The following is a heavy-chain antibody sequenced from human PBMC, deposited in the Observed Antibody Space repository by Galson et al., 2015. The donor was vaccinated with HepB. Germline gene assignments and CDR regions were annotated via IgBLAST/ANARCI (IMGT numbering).Heavy chain of an antibody. D-gene: IGHD6-19*01. J-gene: IGHJ4*02. CDR2: LGWDDGK. CDR1: GFSLSPSGMC. V-gene: IGHV2-70*01. Sequence: PALVQPTQTRTLTWTFSGFSLSPSGMCVSWIRQPSGRALEWLALLGWDDGKYYSTALKTRLTISNDNSKNQVVLTMSNMDPVDTATYYCARIDRGSRWSIDYWGQGTLVTVSS. CDR3: ARIDRGSRWSIDY.